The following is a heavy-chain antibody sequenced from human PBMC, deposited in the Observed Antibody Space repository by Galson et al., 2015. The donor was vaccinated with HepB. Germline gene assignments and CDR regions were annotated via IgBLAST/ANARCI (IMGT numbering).Heavy chain of an antibody. V-gene: IGHV3-7*03. D-gene: IGHD5-12*01. Sequence: AMSLGGEAAGVTFGTYWLSWGRQGPGAGLEWVAQMKQGGGEKYYVVSEKGRFTIYRDNSKNSVDLQMGSLRAEDTAVYYCARCPDDSNGYAFYFDNWGQGTLVTVSS. J-gene: IGHJ4*02. CDR1: GVTFGTYW. CDR2: MKQGGGEK. CDR3: ARCPDDSNGYAFYFDN.